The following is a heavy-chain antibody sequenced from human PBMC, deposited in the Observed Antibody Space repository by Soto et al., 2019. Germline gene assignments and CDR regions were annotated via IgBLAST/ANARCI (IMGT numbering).Heavy chain of an antibody. D-gene: IGHD3-22*01. CDR1: GFTFSSYG. J-gene: IGHJ4*02. CDR3: AKDLMPWEDYYDRRELPHAFEY. V-gene: IGHV3-30*18. Sequence: QVQLVESGGGVVQPGRSLRLSCAASGFTFSSYGMHWVRQAPGKGLEWVAVISYDGSNKYYADSVKGRFTISRDNSKNTLYLQMNSLRAEDTAVYYCAKDLMPWEDYYDRRELPHAFEYWGQGTLVTVSS. CDR2: ISYDGSNK.